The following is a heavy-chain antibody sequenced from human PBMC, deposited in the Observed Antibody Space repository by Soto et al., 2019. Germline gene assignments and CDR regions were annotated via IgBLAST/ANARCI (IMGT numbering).Heavy chain of an antibody. D-gene: IGHD6-19*01. J-gene: IGHJ5*02. CDR2: ISGYNGNT. CDR1: GYTFTSYG. CDR3: ARVNYRGIAVVWFDP. Sequence: ASVKVSCKASGYTFTSYGISWVRQAPGQGLEWMGLISGYNGNTNYAQKFQGRVSMTTDTSTSTTYMELRSLRSDDTAVYHCARVNYRGIAVVWFDPWGQGTQVTVSS. V-gene: IGHV1-18*01.